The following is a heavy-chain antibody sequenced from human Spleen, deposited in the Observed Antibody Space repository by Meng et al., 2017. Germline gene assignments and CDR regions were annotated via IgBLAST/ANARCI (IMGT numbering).Heavy chain of an antibody. CDR3: ARDYRVWGTYRHFDY. J-gene: IGHJ4*02. D-gene: IGHD3-16*02. CDR2: IKQDGSEK. CDR1: GFTFSSYW. V-gene: IGHV3-7*01. Sequence: GGSLRLSCAASGFTFSSYWMSWVRQAPGKGLEWVANIKQDGSEKYYVDSVKGRFTISRDNAKNSLYLQMNSVRAEDTAVYYCARDYRVWGTYRHFDYWGQGTLVTVSS.